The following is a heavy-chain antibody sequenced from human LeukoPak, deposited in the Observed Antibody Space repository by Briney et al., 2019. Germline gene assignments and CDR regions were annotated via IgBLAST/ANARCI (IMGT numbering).Heavy chain of an antibody. CDR2: ISSSSSYI. Sequence: PGGSLRLSCAASGFTFSSYSMNWVRQAPGKGLEWVSSISSSSSYIYYADSVKGRFTISRDNAKNSLYLQMNSLRVEDTAVYYCARTSRASPGWRPRLKNAFDLWGLGTLVTVSS. V-gene: IGHV3-21*01. D-gene: IGHD6-6*01. CDR3: ARTSRASPGWRPRLKNAFDL. CDR1: GFTFSSYS. J-gene: IGHJ3*01.